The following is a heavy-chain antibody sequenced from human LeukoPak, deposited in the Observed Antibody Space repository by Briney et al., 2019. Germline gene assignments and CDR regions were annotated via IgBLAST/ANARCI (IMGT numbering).Heavy chain of an antibody. CDR2: IYYSGST. CDR1: GGSISSYY. Sequence: PSETLSLTCTVSGGSISSYYWSWIRQPPGKGLEWIGYIYYSGSTNYNPSLKSRVTISVDTSKNQFSLKLSSVTAADTAVYYCARAYYGSGSLVGDAFDIWGQGAMVTVSS. J-gene: IGHJ3*02. CDR3: ARAYYGSGSLVGDAFDI. V-gene: IGHV4-59*12. D-gene: IGHD3-10*01.